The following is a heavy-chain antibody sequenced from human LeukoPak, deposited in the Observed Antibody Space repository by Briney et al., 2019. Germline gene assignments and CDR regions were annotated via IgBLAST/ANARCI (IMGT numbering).Heavy chain of an antibody. CDR1: GYTFTSYA. Sequence: ASVKVSCKASGYTFTSYAMNWVRQAPGQGLEWMGWINTNTGNPTYAQGFTGRFVFSLDTSVSTAYLQISSLKAEDTAVYYCARDNNDFWSGCLLAHDYWGQGTLVTVSS. V-gene: IGHV7-4-1*02. CDR3: ARDNNDFWSGCLLAHDY. CDR2: INTNTGNP. J-gene: IGHJ4*02. D-gene: IGHD3-3*01.